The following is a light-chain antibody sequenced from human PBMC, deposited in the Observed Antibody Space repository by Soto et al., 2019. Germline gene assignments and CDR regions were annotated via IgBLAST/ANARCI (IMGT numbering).Light chain of an antibody. CDR1: SSDVGSYNL. J-gene: IGLJ2*01. CDR2: EVS. V-gene: IGLV2-23*02. CDR3: CSYAGSSTLV. Sequence: QSALTQPASVSGSPGQSITISCTGTSSDVGSYNLVSWYQQHPGKAPKLMIYEVSKRPSGVSNRFSGSKSGNTASLTISGRQAEDEADYDCCSYAGSSTLVFGGGTKVTVL.